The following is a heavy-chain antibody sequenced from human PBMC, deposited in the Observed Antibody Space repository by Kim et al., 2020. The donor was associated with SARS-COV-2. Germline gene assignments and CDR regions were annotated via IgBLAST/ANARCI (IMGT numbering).Heavy chain of an antibody. D-gene: IGHD6-13*01. CDR2: INHSGST. V-gene: IGHV4-34*01. J-gene: IGHJ6*02. CDR3: ARCGAAARYYGMDV. CDR1: GGSFSGYY. Sequence: SETLSLTCAVYGGSFSGYYWSWIRQPPGKGLEWIGEINHSGSTNYNPSLKSRVTISVDTSKNQFSLKLSSVTAADTAVYYCARCGAAARYYGMDVWGQGTTVTVSS.